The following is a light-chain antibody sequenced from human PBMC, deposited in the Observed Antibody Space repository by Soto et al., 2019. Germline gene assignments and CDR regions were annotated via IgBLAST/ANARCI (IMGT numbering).Light chain of an antibody. CDR3: QKYNSAPRT. CDR1: QGIRNY. J-gene: IGKJ1*01. CDR2: AAS. Sequence: DIRMTQSPSSLSAPVGDRATITCRASQGIRNYLAWYQQKPGKVPKLLIYAASILQSGVPPRFSGSGSGTDFTLTTSSLQPEDVATYYCQKYNSAPRTFGQGTKVEIK. V-gene: IGKV1-27*01.